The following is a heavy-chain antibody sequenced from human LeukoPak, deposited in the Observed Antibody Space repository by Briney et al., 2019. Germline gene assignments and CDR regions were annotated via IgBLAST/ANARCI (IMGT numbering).Heavy chain of an antibody. V-gene: IGHV3-30*18. D-gene: IGHD3-10*01. CDR3: AKGLRWFGNFYFNFFDH. Sequence: GGSLRLSCAASGFSFTTYGMHWVRQAPGKGLEWVAFISYDGGKRYFADSVKGRFSISRDNSASALFLDMDSLRTEDTAVYFCAKGLRWFGNFYFNFFDHWGQGILVTVSS. CDR2: ISYDGGKR. J-gene: IGHJ4*02. CDR1: GFSFTTYG.